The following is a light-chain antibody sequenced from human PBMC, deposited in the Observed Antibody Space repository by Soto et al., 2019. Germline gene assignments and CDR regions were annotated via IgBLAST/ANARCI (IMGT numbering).Light chain of an antibody. V-gene: IGKV1-39*01. Sequence: DIQMTPSPSSLSASVGDRVTITCRASQSISSYLNWYQQKPGKAPKLLIYAASSLQSGVPSRFSGSGSGTDFTLTIGSLQPEDFATYYCQQSYSTPLTFGGGTKVDI. CDR1: QSISSY. J-gene: IGKJ4*01. CDR2: AAS. CDR3: QQSYSTPLT.